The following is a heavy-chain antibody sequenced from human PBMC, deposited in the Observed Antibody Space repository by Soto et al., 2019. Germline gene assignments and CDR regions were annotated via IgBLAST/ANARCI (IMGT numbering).Heavy chain of an antibody. CDR3: ARSNYGSGSAFDI. J-gene: IGHJ3*02. V-gene: IGHV4-31*03. D-gene: IGHD3-10*01. Sequence: SETLSLTCTVSGGSISSGGYYWSWIRQHPGKGLEWIGYIYYSGSTYYNPSLKSRVTISVDTSKNQFSLKLSSVTAADTAVYYCARSNYGSGSAFDIWGQGAMVTVSS. CDR2: IYYSGST. CDR1: GGSISSGGYY.